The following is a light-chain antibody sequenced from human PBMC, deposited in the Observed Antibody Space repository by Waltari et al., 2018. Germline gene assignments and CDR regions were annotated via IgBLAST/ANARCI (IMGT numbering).Light chain of an antibody. CDR3: HSHTSSITTVI. Sequence: QSALTQPASVSGSPGPSFTISCTGTSSDVGGDNYVSWYQHHPGKPPKLIIYEVSKRPSGVSYRFSGSKSGNTASLTISGLQAEDEADYYCHSHTSSITTVIFGGGTKLTV. CDR1: SSDVGGDNY. J-gene: IGLJ2*01. CDR2: EVS. V-gene: IGLV2-14*01.